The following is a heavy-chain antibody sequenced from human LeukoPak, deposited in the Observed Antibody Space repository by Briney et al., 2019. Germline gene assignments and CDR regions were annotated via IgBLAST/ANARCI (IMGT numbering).Heavy chain of an antibody. Sequence: SRVTISVDTSKSQFSLKLSSVIAADTAVYYCARGESNYDILTGYLDYWGQGTLVTVSS. J-gene: IGHJ4*02. CDR3: ARGESNYDILTGYLDY. V-gene: IGHV4-30-2*04. D-gene: IGHD3-9*01.